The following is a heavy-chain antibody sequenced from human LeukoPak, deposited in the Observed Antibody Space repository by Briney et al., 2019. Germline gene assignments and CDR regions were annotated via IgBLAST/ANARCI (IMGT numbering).Heavy chain of an antibody. CDR1: GGSISSYY. D-gene: IGHD6-19*01. J-gene: IGHJ4*02. CDR3: ARDGGSSGWYVGAYFDY. CDR2: IYYSGST. V-gene: IGHV4-59*01. Sequence: SETLSLTCTVSGGSISSYYWSWIRQPPGKGLEWIGYIYYSGSTNYNPSLKSRVTISVDTSKNQFSLNLSSMTAADTAVYYCARDGGSSGWYVGAYFDYWGQGTLVTVSS.